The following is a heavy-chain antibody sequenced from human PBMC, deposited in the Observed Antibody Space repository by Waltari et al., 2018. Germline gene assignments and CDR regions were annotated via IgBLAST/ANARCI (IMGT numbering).Heavy chain of an antibody. CDR3: ARVRAAVQGGAFDI. CDR2: IIPSVGTA. D-gene: IGHD6-13*01. Sequence: QVQLVQSGAEVKKPGSSVKVSCKASGGTFSRYAIRWVRQAPGQGLEWMGGIIPSVGTANYAQKFQGRVTITADESTSTADMELSSLRSEDTAVYYCARVRAAVQGGAFDIWGQGTMVTVSS. V-gene: IGHV1-69*13. CDR1: GGTFSRYA. J-gene: IGHJ3*02.